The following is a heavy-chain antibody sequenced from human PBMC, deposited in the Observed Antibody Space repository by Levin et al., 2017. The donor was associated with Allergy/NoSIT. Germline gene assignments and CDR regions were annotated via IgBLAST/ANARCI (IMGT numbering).Heavy chain of an antibody. Sequence: ASVKVSCKASGYTFTGYYMHWVRQAPGQGLEWMGWINPNSGGTNYAQKFQGRVTMTRDTSISTAYMELSRLRSDDTAVYYCARDEALRITFFGVVTSGHYYGMDVWGQGTTVTVSS. J-gene: IGHJ6*02. V-gene: IGHV1-2*02. CDR3: ARDEALRITFFGVVTSGHYYGMDV. D-gene: IGHD3-3*01. CDR1: GYTFTGYY. CDR2: INPNSGGT.